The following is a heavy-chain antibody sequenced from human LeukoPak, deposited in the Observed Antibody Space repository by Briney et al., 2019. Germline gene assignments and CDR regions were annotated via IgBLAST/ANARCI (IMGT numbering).Heavy chain of an antibody. J-gene: IGHJ4*02. V-gene: IGHV5-51*01. CDR3: VRGGKEVAGIDY. D-gene: IGHD6-19*01. CDR1: GYRFTSYW. CDR2: IYPGDSNT. Sequence: GESLKISCKGSGYRFTSYWIGWVRQMPGKGLEWMGIIYPGDSNTRYSLSFQGQVTISADESISTAYLQWSSLRASDTAMYYCVRGGKEVAGIDYWGQDTLVTVSS.